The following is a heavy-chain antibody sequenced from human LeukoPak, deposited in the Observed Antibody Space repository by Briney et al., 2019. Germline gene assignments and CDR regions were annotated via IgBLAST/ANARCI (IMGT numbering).Heavy chain of an antibody. CDR1: GDSISSSSYY. Sequence: SETLSLTCTVSGDSISSSSYYWEWIRQTPGKGLEWIGSTFYSGSTYYNPSLKSRVTISVDTSKNQFSLKLSSVTAADTAVYYCARGYSSSWFLRYYYYMDVWGKGTTVTVSS. J-gene: IGHJ6*03. CDR3: ARGYSSSWFLRYYYYMDV. V-gene: IGHV4-39*07. CDR2: TFYSGST. D-gene: IGHD6-13*01.